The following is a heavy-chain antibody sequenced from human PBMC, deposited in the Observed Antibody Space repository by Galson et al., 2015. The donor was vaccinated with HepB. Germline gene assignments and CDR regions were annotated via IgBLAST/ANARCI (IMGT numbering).Heavy chain of an antibody. Sequence: SLRLSCAASGFNFDNYAMSWVRQGPGKGLHWVSGISSSGDSTYYADSVKGRFTISRDNSKNTVSLQMNSLTVEDAAVYYCARVPAYGEYLDSTGPSGAWETPLEYWGQGTPVTVSS. CDR3: ARVPAYGEYLDSTGPSGAWETPLEY. CDR1: GFNFDNYA. J-gene: IGHJ4*02. V-gene: IGHV3-23*01. CDR2: ISSSGDST. D-gene: IGHD4-17*01.